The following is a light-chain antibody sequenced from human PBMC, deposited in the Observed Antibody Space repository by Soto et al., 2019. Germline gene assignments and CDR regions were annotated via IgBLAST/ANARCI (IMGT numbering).Light chain of an antibody. Sequence: DIQMTQSPSTLSASVGDRVTITCRASQSITNWLAWYQQKPEKAPKXMIYDASTLESGVPSRFSGSGSGTEGTITISSLQPDDGETYYCQQYNNYSPTFGGGTKVDIK. CDR1: QSITNW. V-gene: IGKV1-5*01. CDR2: DAS. CDR3: QQYNNYSPT. J-gene: IGKJ4*01.